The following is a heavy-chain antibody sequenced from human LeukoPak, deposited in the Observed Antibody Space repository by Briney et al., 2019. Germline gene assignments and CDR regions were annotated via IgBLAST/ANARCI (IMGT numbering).Heavy chain of an antibody. D-gene: IGHD3-22*01. CDR1: GFTFSSYA. J-gene: IGHJ3*02. CDR2: ISYDGSNK. CDR3: AKATTPHKRITMIVVVITGAFDI. Sequence: PGRSLRLSCAASGFTFSSYAMHWVRQAPGKGLEWVAVISYDGSNKYYADSVKGRFTISRDNSKNTLYLQMNSLRAEDTAVYYCAKATTPHKRITMIVVVITGAFDIWAKGQWSPSLQ. V-gene: IGHV3-30-3*01.